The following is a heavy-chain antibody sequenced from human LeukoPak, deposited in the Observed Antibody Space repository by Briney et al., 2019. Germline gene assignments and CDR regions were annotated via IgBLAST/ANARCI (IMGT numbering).Heavy chain of an antibody. CDR1: GFTFSDYY. CDR2: ISSSGSTI. V-gene: IGHV3-11*01. J-gene: IGHJ4*02. D-gene: IGHD6-13*01. Sequence: PGGSLRLSCAASGFTFSDYYMSWIRQAPGKGLEWVSYISSSGSTIYYADSVKGRFTVPRDNAKNSLYLQMNTLRAEDTAVYYCATHIAEATALHYWGQGTLVTVSS. CDR3: ATHIAEATALHY.